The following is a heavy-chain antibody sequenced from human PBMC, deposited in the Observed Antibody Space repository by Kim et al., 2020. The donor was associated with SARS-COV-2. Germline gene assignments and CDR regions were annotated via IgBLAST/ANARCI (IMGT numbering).Heavy chain of an antibody. V-gene: IGHV6-1*01. D-gene: IGHD3-10*01. CDR2: K. J-gene: IGHJ4*02. CDR3: AREDGFGEFDY. Sequence: KEYTVSVKRRITLTPDTSKNQFSLQLNSVTPEDTAVYYCAREDGFGEFDYWGQGTLVTVSS.